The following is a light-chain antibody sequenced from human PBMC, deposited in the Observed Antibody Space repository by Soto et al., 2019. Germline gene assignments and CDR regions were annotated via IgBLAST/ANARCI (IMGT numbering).Light chain of an antibody. CDR1: RGVVGAYSS. V-gene: IGLV2-8*01. Sequence: QSALSQPSSVSCSPGQSITISCTGTRGVVGAYSSGSWYQQHPGKAPTLILYEVSKRPSGVPDRFSGSKSGNTASLTVAGLPAEDEADYYCNSYAGSIDVFGTGTKVTV. J-gene: IGLJ1*01. CDR2: EVS. CDR3: NSYAGSIDV.